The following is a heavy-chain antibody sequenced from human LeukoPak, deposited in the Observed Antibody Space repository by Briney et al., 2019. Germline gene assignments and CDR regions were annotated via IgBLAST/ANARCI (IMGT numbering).Heavy chain of an antibody. Sequence: GGSLRLSCAASGFTFSTYAMHWVRQAPGRGLEWVAVISYDGSDKYYAHSVKGRFTISRDNSKNPLYLQMNSLRAEDTTVYYCARDVHSYSGSQVYYYYYYGMDVWGQGTTVTVSS. J-gene: IGHJ6*02. V-gene: IGHV3-30*04. D-gene: IGHD1-26*01. CDR1: GFTFSTYA. CDR2: ISYDGSDK. CDR3: ARDVHSYSGSQVYYYYYYGMDV.